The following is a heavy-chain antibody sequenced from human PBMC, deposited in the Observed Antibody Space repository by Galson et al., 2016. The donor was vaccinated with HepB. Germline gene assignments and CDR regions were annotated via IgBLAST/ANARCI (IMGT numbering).Heavy chain of an antibody. CDR1: GDSVSDSY. CDR2: VHYTEGS. Sequence: LSLTCTVSGDSVSDSYCNWVRQPPGKGLEWIGNVHYTEGSIYNPSLKGRGSITMDSSKNQFSLSLRSVTSADTAVYYCVTGRGWLPDYWGQGIHVTVSS. CDR3: VTGRGWLPDY. D-gene: IGHD5-24*01. J-gene: IGHJ4*02. V-gene: IGHV4-59*02.